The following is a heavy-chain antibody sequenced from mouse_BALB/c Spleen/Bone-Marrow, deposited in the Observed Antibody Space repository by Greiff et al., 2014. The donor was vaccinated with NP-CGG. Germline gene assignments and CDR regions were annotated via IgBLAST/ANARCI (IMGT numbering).Heavy chain of an antibody. CDR3: ARDWYFDV. CDR1: GYTFTSYW. CDR2: INPSTGYT. Sequence: QVQLQQPGAELAKPGASVKMSCKASGYTFTSYWMHWVKQRPGQGLEWIGYINPSTGYTEYNQKFKDKATLTADKSSSTAYMQLSSLTSEDSAVYYCARDWYFDVWGAGTTVNVSS. V-gene: IGHV1-7*01. J-gene: IGHJ1*01.